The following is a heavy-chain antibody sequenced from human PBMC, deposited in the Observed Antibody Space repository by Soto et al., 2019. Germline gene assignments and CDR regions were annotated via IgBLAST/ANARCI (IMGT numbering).Heavy chain of an antibody. J-gene: IGHJ4*02. D-gene: IGHD3-22*01. Sequence: TSETLSLTCTVSGGSISSGDYYWSWIRQPPGKGLEWIGRIYYSGSTYYNPSLKSRVSISVDSSKNHFSLKLSSVTAADTAVYYCAGTSSNYYDTSGYYFDYWGQGTLVTVSS. CDR3: AGTSSNYYDTSGYYFDY. CDR2: IYYSGST. CDR1: GGSISSGDYY. V-gene: IGHV4-30-4*01.